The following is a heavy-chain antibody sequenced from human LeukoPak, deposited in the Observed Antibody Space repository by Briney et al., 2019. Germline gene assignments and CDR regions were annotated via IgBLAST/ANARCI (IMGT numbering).Heavy chain of an antibody. J-gene: IGHJ6*03. D-gene: IGHD6-13*01. Sequence: SETLSLTCAVSGYSISSGYYWIWIRQPPWKGLEWIGSLYHSDSIYYNPSLESRVTMSVDTSKNQFSLKLSFVTAADTAVYYCARQHDSYHYYYVDVWGTGTTVTVSS. CDR1: GYSISSGYY. CDR3: ARQHDSYHYYYVDV. CDR2: LYHSDSI. V-gene: IGHV4-38-2*01.